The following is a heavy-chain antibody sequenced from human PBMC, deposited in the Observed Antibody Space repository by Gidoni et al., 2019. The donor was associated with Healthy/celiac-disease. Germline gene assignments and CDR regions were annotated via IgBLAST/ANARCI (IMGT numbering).Heavy chain of an antibody. D-gene: IGHD3-10*01. Sequence: QVQLQESGPGLVKPSQTLSLTCTVSGGSISTGGYYWSWIRQHPGKGLEWIGYIYYSGSTYYNPSLKSRVTISVDTSKNQFSLKLSSVTAADTAVYYCARVTMVRGVIYDAFDIWGQGTMVTVSS. CDR3: ARVTMVRGVIYDAFDI. CDR2: IYYSGST. CDR1: GGSISTGGYY. J-gene: IGHJ3*02. V-gene: IGHV4-31*03.